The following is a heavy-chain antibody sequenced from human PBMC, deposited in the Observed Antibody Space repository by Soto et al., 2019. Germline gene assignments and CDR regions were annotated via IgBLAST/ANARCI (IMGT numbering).Heavy chain of an antibody. CDR3: ARVPIDGLPGTTDY. Sequence: GGSLRLSCAASGFTFSSYSMNWVRQAPGKGLEWVSSISSSSSYIYYADSVKGRFTISRDNAKNSLYLQMNSLRAEDTAVYYCARVPIDGLPGTTDYWGQGTLVTVSS. CDR1: GFTFSSYS. CDR2: ISSSSSYI. D-gene: IGHD3-9*01. V-gene: IGHV3-21*01. J-gene: IGHJ4*02.